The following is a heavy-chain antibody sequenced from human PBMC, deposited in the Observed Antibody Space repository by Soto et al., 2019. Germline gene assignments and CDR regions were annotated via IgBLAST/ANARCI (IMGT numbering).Heavy chain of an antibody. Sequence: LSLTCDVSRYSINNNNWWSWVRQPPGGGLEWIGELHHGGSTNYNPSLESRATFSVDISKNQFFLKLSSVTAADTAVYYCTKNSAYALDYWGQGTLVTVSS. D-gene: IGHD5-12*01. CDR2: LHHGGST. CDR3: TKNSAYALDY. CDR1: RYSINNNNW. V-gene: IGHV4-4*02. J-gene: IGHJ4*02.